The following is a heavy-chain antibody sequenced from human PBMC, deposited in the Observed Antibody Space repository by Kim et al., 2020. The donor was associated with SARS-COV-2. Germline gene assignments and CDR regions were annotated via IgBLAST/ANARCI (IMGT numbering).Heavy chain of an antibody. CDR2: INHSGST. V-gene: IGHV4-34*01. CDR3: ARGSYCSGGSCYSGRLRARYFQH. Sequence: SETLSLTCAVYGGSISGYYWSWIRQPPGKGLEWIGEINHSGSTTYNPSLKSRVTISVDTSKNQFSLRLRSVTAADTAVDYCARGSYCSGGSCYSGRLRARYFQHWGRGTLVTVSS. D-gene: IGHD2-15*01. J-gene: IGHJ1*01. CDR1: GGSISGYY.